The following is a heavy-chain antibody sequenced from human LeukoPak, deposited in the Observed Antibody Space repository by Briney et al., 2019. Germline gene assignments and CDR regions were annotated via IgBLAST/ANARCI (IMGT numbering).Heavy chain of an antibody. CDR1: GYTFTSYY. CDR2: INPSGGST. D-gene: IGHD3-10*01. V-gene: IGHV1-46*01. Sequence: GASVKVSCKASGYTFTSYYMHWVRQAPGQGLEWMGIINPSGGSTSYAQKFQGRVTMTRDTSTSTVYMELSSLRSEDTAVYYCARAPGRYYGSGSYSIDYWGQGTLVTVSS. J-gene: IGHJ4*02. CDR3: ARAPGRYYGSGSYSIDY.